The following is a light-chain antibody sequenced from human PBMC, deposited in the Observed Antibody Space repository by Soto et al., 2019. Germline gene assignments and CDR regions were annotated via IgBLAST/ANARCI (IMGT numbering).Light chain of an antibody. CDR1: SSNLGSGFE. Sequence: VLTQPPSVSGAPGQRVTISCTGSSSNLGSGFEVQWYQQLPGTAPKLLIYGNSNRPSGVPDRFSGSKSGTSASLAITGLQAEDEADYYCQSYDSSLTRVFGGGTQLTLL. V-gene: IGLV1-40*01. CDR3: QSYDSSLTRV. CDR2: GNS. J-gene: IGLJ3*02.